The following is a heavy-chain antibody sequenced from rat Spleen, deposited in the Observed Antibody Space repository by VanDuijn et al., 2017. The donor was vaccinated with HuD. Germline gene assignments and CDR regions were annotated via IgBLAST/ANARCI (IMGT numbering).Heavy chain of an antibody. CDR3: ARRHYGYTDYFDY. CDR1: GFTFSSYD. V-gene: IGHV5-25*01. D-gene: IGHD1-9*01. Sequence: EVQLVESGGGLVQPGRSLKVSCEASGFTFSSYDMAWVRQAPTKGLEWVASISYGDSSGHSGTYYRDSVKGRFTISRDNAKSTLSLQMDSLRSEDTATYYCARRHYGYTDYFDYWGQGVMVTVSS. J-gene: IGHJ2*01. CDR2: ISYGDSSGHSGT.